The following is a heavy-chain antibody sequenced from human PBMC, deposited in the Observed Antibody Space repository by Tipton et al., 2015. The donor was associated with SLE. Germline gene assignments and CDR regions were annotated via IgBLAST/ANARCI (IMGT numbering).Heavy chain of an antibody. CDR1: GGSISSGSYY. V-gene: IGHV4-61*02. CDR3: ARDRGSSSTLGFDY. Sequence: TLSLTCTVSGGSISSGSYYWSWIRQPAGKGLEWIRRIYTSGSTNYNPSLKSRATISVDTSKNQFSLKLSSVTAADTAVYYCARDRGSSSTLGFDYWGQGTLVTVSS. D-gene: IGHD6-6*01. CDR2: IYTSGST. J-gene: IGHJ4*02.